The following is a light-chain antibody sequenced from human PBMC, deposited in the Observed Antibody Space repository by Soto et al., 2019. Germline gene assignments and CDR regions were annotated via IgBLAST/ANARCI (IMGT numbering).Light chain of an antibody. CDR1: SSDIGTYNL. J-gene: IGLJ2*01. Sequence: QSALTQPASVSGSPGQSITISCAGSSSDIGTYNLVSWYQQHPGKAPKLIIYEVSERPSGVSDRFSGSKSGNTASLTISGLQAEDEADYYCSSYAGSSTFLVVFGGGTKLTVL. CDR2: EVS. V-gene: IGLV2-23*02. CDR3: SSYAGSSTFLVV.